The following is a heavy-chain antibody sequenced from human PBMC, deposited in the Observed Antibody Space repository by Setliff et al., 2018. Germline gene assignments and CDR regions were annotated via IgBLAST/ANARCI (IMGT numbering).Heavy chain of an antibody. Sequence: PSETLSLTCSVSGDSINPYYWTWIRQPPGKGLEWIGYIYYSGNTNYNPSFKSRVNILVDTYKNQFSLELSSVTAADTAVYFCSRVPRFDYESPTYRRRFVPWGQGTLVTVSS. CDR2: IYYSGNT. CDR3: SRVPRFDYESPTYRRRFVP. CDR1: GDSINPYY. D-gene: IGHD3-22*01. J-gene: IGHJ5*02. V-gene: IGHV4-59*01.